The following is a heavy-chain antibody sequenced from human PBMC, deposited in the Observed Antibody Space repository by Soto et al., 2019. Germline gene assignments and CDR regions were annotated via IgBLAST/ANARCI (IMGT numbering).Heavy chain of an antibody. CDR1: GYTFTNYG. CDR3: ARDPYSNYWFDP. J-gene: IGHJ5*02. Sequence: ASVKVSCKASGYTFTNYGISWVRQAPGQGLEWMGWISAYNGNTEYAQKFQGRVTITADESTSTAYMELSSLRSEDTAVYYCARDPYSNYWFDPWGQGTLVTVSS. V-gene: IGHV1-18*01. D-gene: IGHD4-4*01. CDR2: ISAYNGNT.